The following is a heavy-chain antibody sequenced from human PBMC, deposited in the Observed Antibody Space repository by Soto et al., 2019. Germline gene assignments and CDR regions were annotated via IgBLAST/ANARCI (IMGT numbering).Heavy chain of an antibody. CDR2: ISHDGSQR. CDR3: AREIPTIGPHFDY. V-gene: IGHV3-23*01. CDR1: EFTFRNYP. Sequence: EVQLLDSGGGLVQPGGSLRLSCVASEFTFRNYPMTWVRQTPGEGLDWVATISHDGSQRYHADSVKGRFTISRDNSKNTLYLHMNSLRVEDTAIYYCAREIPTIGPHFDYWGQGTRVTVSS. J-gene: IGHJ4*02. D-gene: IGHD2-2*01.